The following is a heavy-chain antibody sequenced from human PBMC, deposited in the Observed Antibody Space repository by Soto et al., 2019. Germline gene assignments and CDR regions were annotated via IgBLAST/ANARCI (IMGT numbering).Heavy chain of an antibody. D-gene: IGHD6-13*01. CDR2: IYHSGST. J-gene: IGHJ5*02. V-gene: IGHV4-4*02. CDR1: GGSISSSNW. Sequence: SETLSLTCAVSGGSISSSNWWSWVRQPPGKGLEWIGEIYHSGSTNYNPSLKSRVTISVDKSKNQFSLKLSSVTAADTAVYYCARAAYSSSWEEPFDPWGQGTLVTVSS. CDR3: ARAAYSSSWEEPFDP.